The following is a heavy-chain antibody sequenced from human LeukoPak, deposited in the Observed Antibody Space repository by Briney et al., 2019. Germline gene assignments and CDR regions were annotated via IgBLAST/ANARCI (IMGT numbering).Heavy chain of an antibody. CDR3: AKDWYGSRSYYSG. J-gene: IGHJ4*02. CDR1: GFTFSSYA. V-gene: IGHV3-23*01. CDR2: ISGSGGST. Sequence: PGGSLRLSCAASGFTFSSYAMSWVRQAPGKGLEWVSAISGSGGSTYYADSVKGRFTISRDNSKNTLYLQMNSLRAEDTAVHYCAKDWYGSRSYYSGWGQGTLVTVSS. D-gene: IGHD3-10*01.